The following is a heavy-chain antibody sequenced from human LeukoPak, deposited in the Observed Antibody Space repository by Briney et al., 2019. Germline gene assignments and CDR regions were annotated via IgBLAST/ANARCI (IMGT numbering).Heavy chain of an antibody. CDR3: ARPPAYCSSTSCYADY. J-gene: IGHJ4*02. CDR1: GFTFSSYG. Sequence: GGSLRLSCAASGFTFSSYGMHWVRQAPGKGLEWVAVIWYDGSNKYYADSVKGRFTISRDNAKNSLYLQMNSLRAEDTALYYCARPPAYCSSTSCYADYWGQGTLVTVSS. D-gene: IGHD2-2*01. V-gene: IGHV3-33*01. CDR2: IWYDGSNK.